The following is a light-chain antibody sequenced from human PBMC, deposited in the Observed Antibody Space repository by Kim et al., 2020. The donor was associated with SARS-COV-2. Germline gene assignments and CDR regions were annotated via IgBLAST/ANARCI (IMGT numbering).Light chain of an antibody. V-gene: IGLV4-69*01. CDR1: SGHSSYA. CDR2: LNSDGSH. CDR3: QTWGTGILV. Sequence: SVKLTCTLSSGHSSYAIAWHQQQPEKGPRYLMKLNSDGSHSKGDGIPDRFSGSSSGAERYLTISSLQSEDEADYYCQTWGTGILVFGGGTQLTVL. J-gene: IGLJ2*01.